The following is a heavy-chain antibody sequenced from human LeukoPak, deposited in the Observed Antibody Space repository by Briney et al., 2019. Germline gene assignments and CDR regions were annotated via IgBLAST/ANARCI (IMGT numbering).Heavy chain of an antibody. CDR1: GFTFSDYF. Sequence: GGSLRLSCAASGFTFSDYFMSWIRQAPGKGLEWVSYISGSSSNTKYADSVKGRFTISRDNAKNSLYLQMNSLRAEDTALYYCVRDSAHVVVVPAVYPPGLDNWFDPWGQGTLVTVSS. D-gene: IGHD2-2*01. J-gene: IGHJ5*02. V-gene: IGHV3-11*05. CDR3: VRDSAHVVVVPAVYPPGLDNWFDP. CDR2: ISGSSSNT.